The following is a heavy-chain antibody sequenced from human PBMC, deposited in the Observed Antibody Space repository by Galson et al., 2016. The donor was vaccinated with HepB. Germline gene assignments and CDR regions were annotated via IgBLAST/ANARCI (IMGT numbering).Heavy chain of an antibody. CDR2: MNPSTGKS. CDR1: GYTFTSYD. J-gene: IGHJ4*02. V-gene: IGHV1-8*01. Sequence: VKVSCRASGYTFTSYDLNWVRQAPGQGLEWMGWMNPSTGKSGYAEKFQGRVAMTRNSSMSTAYMELTSLRSDDTAVYYCARGDSRVGYWGQGTLVTVSS. D-gene: IGHD2-15*01. CDR3: ARGDSRVGY.